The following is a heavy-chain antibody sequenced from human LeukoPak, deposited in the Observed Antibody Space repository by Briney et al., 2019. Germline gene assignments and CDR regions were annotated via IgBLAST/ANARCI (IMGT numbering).Heavy chain of an antibody. CDR1: GFTFSSYA. V-gene: IGHV3-30-3*01. J-gene: IGHJ3*02. CDR3: ARGRSPYYYGSGRAFDI. D-gene: IGHD3-10*01. CDR2: ISYDGSNK. Sequence: GGSLRLSCAASGFTFSSYAMHWVRQAPGKGLEWVAVISYDGSNKYYADSVKGRFTISRDNSKNTLYLQMNSLRAEDTAVYYCARGRSPYYYGSGRAFDIWGQGTMVTVSS.